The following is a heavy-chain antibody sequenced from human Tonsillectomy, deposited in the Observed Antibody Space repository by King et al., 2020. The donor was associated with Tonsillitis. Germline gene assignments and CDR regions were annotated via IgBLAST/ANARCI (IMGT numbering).Heavy chain of an antibody. CDR2: ISTSGSTI. D-gene: IGHD6-19*01. V-gene: IGHV3-48*03. CDR3: AGVPASGWYADY. J-gene: IGHJ4*02. CDR1: GFTFSSYE. Sequence: VQLVESGGGFIQPGGSLRLSCAASGFTFSSYEMNCVRQAPGKGLEWVSYISTSGSTIYYADSVKGRFTISRDNAKSSLYLQMNSLRVEDTAVYYCAGVPASGWYADYWGQGTLVTVSS.